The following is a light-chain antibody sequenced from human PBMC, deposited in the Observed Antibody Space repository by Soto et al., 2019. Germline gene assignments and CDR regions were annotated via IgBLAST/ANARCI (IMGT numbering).Light chain of an antibody. CDR1: SSDVGGYKY. V-gene: IGLV2-8*01. Sequence: QSALTQPPSASGSPGQSVTISCTGTSSDVGGYKYVSWYQQHPGKAPKLMIFEVNKRPSGVPDRFSGSKSGNTASLTVSGLPAEYEADYYCSSYAGINNLGVFGTGTKLTVL. CDR3: SSYAGINNLGV. CDR2: EVN. J-gene: IGLJ1*01.